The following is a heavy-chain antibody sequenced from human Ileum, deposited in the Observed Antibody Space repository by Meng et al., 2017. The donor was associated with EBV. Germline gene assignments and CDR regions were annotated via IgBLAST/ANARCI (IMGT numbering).Heavy chain of an antibody. Sequence: QVKLQESGPGLVKPSGTRSLTCTVSGDSISSDIWWSWVRQPPGKGLEWIGEVYHRGDTNYNPSLKSRVDISVDKSKNQFYLSLFSVTAADTAVYYCGRDQGRELINHWGQGTLVTVSS. J-gene: IGHJ4*02. D-gene: IGHD1-7*01. V-gene: IGHV4-4*02. CDR1: GDSISSDIW. CDR3: GRDQGRELINH. CDR2: VYHRGDT.